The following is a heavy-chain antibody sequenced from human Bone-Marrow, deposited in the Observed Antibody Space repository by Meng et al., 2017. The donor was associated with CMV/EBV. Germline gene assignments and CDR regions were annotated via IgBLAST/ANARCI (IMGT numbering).Heavy chain of an antibody. D-gene: IGHD2-8*01. CDR2: ISYDGSNK. V-gene: IGHV3-30-3*01. CDR1: GFSFSSYI. CDR3: ARDLSVVPAGRYFDY. Sequence: GGSLRLSCAASGFSFSSYIMHWVRQAPGKGLEWVTFISYDGSNKYYADSVKGRFTVSRDNSKNTLYLQMNSLRVEDTAVYYCARDLSVVPAGRYFDYWGQGTLVTVSS. J-gene: IGHJ4*02.